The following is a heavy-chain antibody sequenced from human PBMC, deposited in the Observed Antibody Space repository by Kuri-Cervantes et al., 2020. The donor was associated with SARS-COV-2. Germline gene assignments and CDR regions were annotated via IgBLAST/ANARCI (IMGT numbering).Heavy chain of an antibody. CDR1: GESFSGHY. Sequence: LSLTCAVYGESFSGHYWSWIRQPPGKGLEWIGEINHVGSTKYNPSLKSRVIVSVDTSKNQFSLNLTSVTAADTAVYYCARGRHTNTGRPGYFDSWGQGTQVTVSS. D-gene: IGHD2-8*01. CDR2: INHVGST. V-gene: IGHV4-34*01. J-gene: IGHJ4*02. CDR3: ARGRHTNTGRPGYFDS.